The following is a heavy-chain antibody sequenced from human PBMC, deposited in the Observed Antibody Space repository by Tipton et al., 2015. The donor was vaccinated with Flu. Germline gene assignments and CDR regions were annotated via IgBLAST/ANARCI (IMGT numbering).Heavy chain of an antibody. Sequence: AASGFTFSSYSMNWVRQAPGKGLEWVSSISSSSSYIYYADSVKGRFTISRDNAKNSLYLQMNSLRAEDTAVYYCARDLVFGVPEFDYWGQGTLVTVSS. CDR3: ARDLVFGVPEFDY. V-gene: IGHV3-21*01. J-gene: IGHJ4*02. CDR2: ISSSSSYI. CDR1: GFTFSSYS. D-gene: IGHD3-10*01.